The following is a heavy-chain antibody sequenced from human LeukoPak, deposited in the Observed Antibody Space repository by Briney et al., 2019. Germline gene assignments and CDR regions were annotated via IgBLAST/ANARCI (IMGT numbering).Heavy chain of an antibody. CDR3: ARDASSIWFGEQHFQNWFDP. D-gene: IGHD3-10*01. V-gene: IGHV1-18*01. CDR1: GGTFSSYA. CDR2: ISAYNGNT. Sequence: ASVKVSCKASGGTFSSYAISWVRQAPGQGLEWMGWISAYNGNTNYAQKLQGRVTMTTDTSTSTAYMELRSLRSDDTAVYYCARDASSIWFGEQHFQNWFDPWGQGTLVTVSS. J-gene: IGHJ5*02.